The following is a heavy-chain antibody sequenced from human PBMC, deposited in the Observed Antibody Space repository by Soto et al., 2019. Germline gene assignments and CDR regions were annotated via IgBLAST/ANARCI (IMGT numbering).Heavy chain of an antibody. D-gene: IGHD3-16*01. Sequence: QVQLVQSGAEVKKPGSSVKVSCKASGGTFTTYSFSWVRQAPGQGLEWLGWIIPILDVANYAQKFQGIVTIAEDKSTSTASMELRRLRCEDTAVYYCARGGGTSDDTFDIWGQGTMVAVSS. J-gene: IGHJ3*02. CDR2: IIPILDVA. CDR3: ARGGGTSDDTFDI. CDR1: GGTFTTYS. V-gene: IGHV1-69*02.